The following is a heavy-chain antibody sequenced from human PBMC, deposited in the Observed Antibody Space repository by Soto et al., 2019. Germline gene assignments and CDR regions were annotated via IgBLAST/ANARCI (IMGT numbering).Heavy chain of an antibody. CDR3: ARWIAAAGRARGAQNRRSYYYGMDV. D-gene: IGHD6-13*01. Sequence: GVSLRLSCAASGFTFSSYSMNWVRQAPGQGLEWVSSISSSSSYIYYADSVKGRFTISRDNAKNSLYLQMNSLRAEDTAVYYCARWIAAAGRARGAQNRRSYYYGMDVWGQGTTVTVSS. CDR1: GFTFSSYS. V-gene: IGHV3-21*01. CDR2: ISSSSSYI. J-gene: IGHJ6*02.